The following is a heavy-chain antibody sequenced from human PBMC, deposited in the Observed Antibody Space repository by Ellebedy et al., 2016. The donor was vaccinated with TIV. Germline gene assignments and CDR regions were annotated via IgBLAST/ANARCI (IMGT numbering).Heavy chain of an antibody. V-gene: IGHV1-18*01. CDR3: ARWSGRDGYNIGY. D-gene: IGHD5-24*01. CDR1: GYTFSRHG. Sequence: AASVKVSCKTSGYTFSRHGLNWVRQAPGQGLEWMGWISTYSGNTKYAQKFQGRVTMTTDTSTGTAYMELRSLRSDDTAVYYCARWSGRDGYNIGYWGQGTLVTVSS. CDR2: ISTYSGNT. J-gene: IGHJ4*02.